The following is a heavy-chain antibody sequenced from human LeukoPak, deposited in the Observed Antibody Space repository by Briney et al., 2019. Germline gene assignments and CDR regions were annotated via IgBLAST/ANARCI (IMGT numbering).Heavy chain of an antibody. D-gene: IGHD3-9*01. CDR2: IYNTGST. Sequence: MPSETLSLTCTVSGGSISSGAYYWSRIRQHPEKGLEWIGYIYNTGSTYYNPSLESRLTMSVDTSENQFSLNLSSVTAADTAVYYCARYFGYYFDSWGQGTLVTVSS. V-gene: IGHV4-31*03. CDR1: GGSISSGAYY. J-gene: IGHJ4*02. CDR3: ARYFGYYFDS.